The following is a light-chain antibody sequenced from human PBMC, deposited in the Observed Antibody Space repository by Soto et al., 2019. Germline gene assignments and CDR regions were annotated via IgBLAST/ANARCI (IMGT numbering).Light chain of an antibody. J-gene: IGLJ1*01. CDR1: RSNIGSNT. CDR3: AAWDDSLKGYV. Sequence: QSVLTPPPSASGSPGQRVTISCSGSRSNIGSNTVNWYQQLPGTAPKPLIYSNNQRPSGGPDRFSGSKSGTSASLAISGLQAEDEADDYCAAWDDSLKGYVDGTGTKGTVL. V-gene: IGLV1-44*01. CDR2: SNN.